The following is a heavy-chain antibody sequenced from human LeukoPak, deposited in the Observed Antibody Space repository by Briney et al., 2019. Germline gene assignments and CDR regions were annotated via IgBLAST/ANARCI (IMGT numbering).Heavy chain of an antibody. CDR1: GFTLSYQY. Sequence: PGGSLRLSCAAPGFTLSYQYMSWVRQASGEGVEGVSYISGGSSNTNYADSVRGRFTASRDNAKNSLYLQMNSLRAEDTAVYYCARKGRSWFNDFDYWGQGTPVTVSS. CDR3: ARKGRSWFNDFDY. CDR2: ISGGSSNT. J-gene: IGHJ4*02. D-gene: IGHD6-13*01. V-gene: IGHV3-11*06.